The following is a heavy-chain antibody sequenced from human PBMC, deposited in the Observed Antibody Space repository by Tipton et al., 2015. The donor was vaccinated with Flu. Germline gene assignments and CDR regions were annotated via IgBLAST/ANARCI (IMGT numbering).Heavy chain of an antibody. CDR3: ARDRTRLASPLDY. CDR2: IYSGGST. Sequence: SLRLSCVVSGFTVSSNYMTWVRQAPGKGLEWVSVIYSGGSTKYADSVKGRFTISRDNSKNTLYLQMSSLRAEDTAVYYCARDRTRLASPLDYWGQGTLVTVSS. D-gene: IGHD3-16*01. CDR1: GFTVSSNY. J-gene: IGHJ4*02. V-gene: IGHV3-53*01.